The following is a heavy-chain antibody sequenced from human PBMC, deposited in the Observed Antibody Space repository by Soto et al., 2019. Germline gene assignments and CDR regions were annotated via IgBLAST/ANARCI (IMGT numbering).Heavy chain of an antibody. J-gene: IGHJ4*02. Sequence: QVQLVQSGAEVKKPGASVKVSCKASGYTFSNYVISWVRQAPGQGLEWMGWISAYNVNTKYAQKLQGRVTMTTDTATSTSYMELSSLRSDETAVYYSARGSPAVDYWGQGTLVTVSS. CDR2: ISAYNVNT. CDR1: GYTFSNYV. CDR3: ARGSPAVDY. V-gene: IGHV1-18*01.